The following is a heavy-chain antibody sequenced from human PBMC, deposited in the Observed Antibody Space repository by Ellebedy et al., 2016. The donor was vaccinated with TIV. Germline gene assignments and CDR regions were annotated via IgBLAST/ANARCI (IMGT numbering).Heavy chain of an antibody. V-gene: IGHV4-59*01. CDR1: RGSISSYY. J-gene: IGHJ4*02. CDR3: ARGGKAGAYRPHDY. Sequence: SETLSLTXTVSRGSISSYYWTWVRQPPGKGLEWIGYISYTGSATYNPSLKSRVSMSVDTSKNQFSLELTSVTAADTAVYYCARGGKAGAYRPHDYWGRGTQVIVSS. CDR2: ISYTGSA. D-gene: IGHD3-16*01.